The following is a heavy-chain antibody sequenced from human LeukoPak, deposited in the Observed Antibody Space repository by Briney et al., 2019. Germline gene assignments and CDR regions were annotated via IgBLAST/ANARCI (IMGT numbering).Heavy chain of an antibody. CDR2: VFHSGST. J-gene: IGHJ6*02. D-gene: IGHD6-19*01. Sequence: TSGTLSLTCAVSGGSVSSGNWWSWVRQSPGKGLEWIGEVFHSGSTYYNPSLKSRVTISVDTSKNQFSLKLNSVTAADTAVYYCARGYSSGWLYGMDVWGQGTTVTVSS. V-gene: IGHV4-4*02. CDR3: ARGYSSGWLYGMDV. CDR1: GGSVSSGNW.